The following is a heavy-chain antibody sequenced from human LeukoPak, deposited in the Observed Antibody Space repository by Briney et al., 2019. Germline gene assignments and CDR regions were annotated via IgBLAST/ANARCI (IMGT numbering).Heavy chain of an antibody. D-gene: IGHD6-6*01. CDR1: GFTFSSYS. CDR2: ISSSSSYI. J-gene: IGHJ5*02. V-gene: IGHV3-21*01. CDR3: ARDDIILRAAPGFDP. Sequence: TGGSLRLSCAASGFTFSSYSMNWVRQAPGKGLEWVSSISSSSSYIYYADSVKGRFTISRDNAKNSLYLQMNSLRAEDTAVYYCARDDIILRAAPGFDPWGQGTLVTVSS.